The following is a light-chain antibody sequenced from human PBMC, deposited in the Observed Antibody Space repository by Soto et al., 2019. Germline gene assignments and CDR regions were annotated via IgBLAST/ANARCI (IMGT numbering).Light chain of an antibody. CDR2: ENN. V-gene: IGLV1-51*02. CDR1: SSNIGNNY. CDR3: GTWDSSLSAVV. J-gene: IGLJ2*01. Sequence: QSVLTQPPSVSAAPGQKVTISCSGSSSNIGNNYVSWYQQIPGTAPKLHIYENNRRPSEIPDRFSGSKSGTSATLGITGLQTGDEADYYCGTWDSSLSAVVFGGGTKLTVL.